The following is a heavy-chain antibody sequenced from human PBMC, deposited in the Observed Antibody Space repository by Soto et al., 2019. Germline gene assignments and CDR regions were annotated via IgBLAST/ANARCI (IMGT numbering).Heavy chain of an antibody. CDR1: GYTFTSYG. J-gene: IGHJ5*01. V-gene: IGHV1-18*01. CDR3: ARGQAAASWLES. Sequence: ASVKVSCKASGYTFTSYGISWVRHAPGQGLEWMGWISAYNGNTNYAQKLQGRVTMTTDTSTSTAYMELRSLRSDDTAVYYRARGQAAASWLESWGKGPLVIVSS. D-gene: IGHD6-25*01. CDR2: ISAYNGNT.